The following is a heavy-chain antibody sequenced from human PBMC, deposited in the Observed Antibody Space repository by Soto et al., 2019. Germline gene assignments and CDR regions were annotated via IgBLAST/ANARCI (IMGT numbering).Heavy chain of an antibody. CDR1: GGSISSSSYY. D-gene: IGHD3-9*01. Sequence: SETLSLTCTVSGGSISSSSYYWGWIRQPPGKGLEWIGSIYYSGSTYYNPSLKSRVTISVDTSKNQFSLKLSSVTAADTAVYYCARCYDILTGYQAEWFDPWGQGTLVTVSS. CDR2: IYYSGST. CDR3: ARCYDILTGYQAEWFDP. J-gene: IGHJ5*02. V-gene: IGHV4-39*01.